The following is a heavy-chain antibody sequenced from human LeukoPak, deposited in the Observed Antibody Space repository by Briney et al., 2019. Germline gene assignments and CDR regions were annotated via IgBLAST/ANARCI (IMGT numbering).Heavy chain of an antibody. V-gene: IGHV1-18*01. J-gene: IGHJ4*02. D-gene: IGHD2-8*01. CDR1: GYTFSSYG. CDR3: ARDANGVLGDY. CDR2: ISVYSGNT. Sequence: ASVKVSCKASGYTFSSYGISWGRQAPGQGLEWMGWISVYSGNTNYAQRFQGRVTMTTDTSTSTAYMELRSLRSDDTAMYYCARDANGVLGDYWGQGTLVTVSS.